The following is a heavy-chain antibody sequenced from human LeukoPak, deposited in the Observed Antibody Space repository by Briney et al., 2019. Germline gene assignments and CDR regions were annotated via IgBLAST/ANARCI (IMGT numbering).Heavy chain of an antibody. CDR1: GGTFSSYA. Sequence: SVKVSCKASGGTFSSYAISWVRQAPGQGLEWMGRIIPILGIANYAQKFQGRVTITADKSTSTAYMELSSLRSEDTAVYYCAREGSLPAAMGFPRPTHVSPFDYWGQGPLVTVSS. CDR2: IIPILGIA. J-gene: IGHJ4*02. V-gene: IGHV1-69*04. CDR3: AREGSLPAAMGFPRPTHVSPFDY. D-gene: IGHD2-2*01.